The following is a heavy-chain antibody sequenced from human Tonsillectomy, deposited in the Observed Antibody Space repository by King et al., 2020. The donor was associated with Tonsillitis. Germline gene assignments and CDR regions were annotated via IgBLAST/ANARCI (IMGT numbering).Heavy chain of an antibody. V-gene: IGHV3-23*04. Sequence: VQLVESGGGLVQPGGSLRLSCAASGFTFSSYAMSWVRQAPGKGLEWASAISGSGGSTYYADSVKGRFTISSDNSKNTRNLQMNSLRAEDTAVYYCAKDGCSSTSCYTYKYYYYYYMDVWGKGTTVTVSS. J-gene: IGHJ6*03. D-gene: IGHD2-2*02. CDR1: GFTFSSYA. CDR3: AKDGCSSTSCYTYKYYYYYYMDV. CDR2: ISGSGGST.